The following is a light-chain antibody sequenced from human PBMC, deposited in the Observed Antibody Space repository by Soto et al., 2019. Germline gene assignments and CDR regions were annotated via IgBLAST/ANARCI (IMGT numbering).Light chain of an antibody. CDR3: QLHGDPPRT. CDR1: QSVSTY. V-gene: IGKV3-20*01. Sequence: PGEGATLSCRASQSVSTYLAWYPQRPGQAPLFLISGASCRATGIPDRFSDCGSRTDFTLTRTRLETADFALYSCQLHGDPPRTFGRGTKVDIK. J-gene: IGKJ1*01. CDR2: GAS.